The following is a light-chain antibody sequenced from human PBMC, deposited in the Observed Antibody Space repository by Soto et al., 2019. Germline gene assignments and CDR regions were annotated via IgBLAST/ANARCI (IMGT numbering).Light chain of an antibody. V-gene: IGKV4-1*01. J-gene: IGKJ4*01. CDR1: QSVLYSSNNKNY. CDR3: QQYYSAPLT. CDR2: WAS. Sequence: DIVMTQSLDSLAVSLGERATINCMSSQSVLYSSNNKNYLAWYQQKPGQPPKLLIYWASTRESGVPDRFSGSGSGTDFTLTISSLQAEDVAVYYCQQYYSAPLTFGGGTKVDI.